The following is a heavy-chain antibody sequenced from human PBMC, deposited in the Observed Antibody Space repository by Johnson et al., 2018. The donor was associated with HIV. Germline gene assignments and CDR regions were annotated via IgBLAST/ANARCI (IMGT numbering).Heavy chain of an antibody. Sequence: VQLVESGGGLVRPGGSLRLSCTASGLTVSSNYMSWVRQAPGKGLEWVSVIYSGGTTYYADSVKGRFIISRDNSKNVLYLQMISLRAGDTAVYYCARGGAAAGGAFDIWGQGTMVTVSS. V-gene: IGHV3-66*01. CDR3: ARGGAAAGGAFDI. J-gene: IGHJ3*02. CDR2: IYSGGTT. CDR1: GLTVSSNY. D-gene: IGHD6-13*01.